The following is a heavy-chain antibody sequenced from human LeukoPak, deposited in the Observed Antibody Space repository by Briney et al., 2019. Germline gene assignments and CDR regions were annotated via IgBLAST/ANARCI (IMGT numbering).Heavy chain of an antibody. CDR2: IYIVGST. CDR3: AREACSSTSCYTAYFDY. CDR1: GFTVSSNY. D-gene: IGHD2-2*02. Sequence: PGGSLRLSRAASGFTVSSNYMSWVRQAPGKGLEWVSVIYIVGSTYYADSVKGRFTISRDNSKNTLYLQMNSLRAEDTAVYYCAREACSSTSCYTAYFDYWGQGTLVTVSS. J-gene: IGHJ4*02. V-gene: IGHV3-53*01.